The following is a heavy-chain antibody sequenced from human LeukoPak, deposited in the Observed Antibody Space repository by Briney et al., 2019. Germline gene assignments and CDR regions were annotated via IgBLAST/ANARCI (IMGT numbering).Heavy chain of an antibody. CDR2: LKSDGST. V-gene: IGHV3-74*01. CDR1: VFTPSSSW. D-gene: IGHD3-22*01. CDR3: ARAPSEIGGYYPEYFRH. J-gene: IGHJ1*01. Sequence: PGGSLSLSCAASVFTPSSSWMRWVRQAPGKGLAWVSRLKSDGSTNYADSVKGRFTISRDNAKNTVSLQMNSLRAEDTGVYYCARAPSEIGGYYPEYFRHWGQGTLVTVSS.